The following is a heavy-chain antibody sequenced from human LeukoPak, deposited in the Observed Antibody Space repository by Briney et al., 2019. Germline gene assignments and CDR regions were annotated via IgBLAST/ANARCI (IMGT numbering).Heavy chain of an antibody. CDR3: ARLSVAAAGT. V-gene: IGHV4-38-2*01. Sequence: SETLSLTCAVSGYSISSGYYWGWIRQPPGKGLEWIGSIYHSGSTYYNPSLKSRVTISVDTSKNQYSLKLSSVTAADTAVYYCARLSVAAAGTWGQGTMVTVSS. D-gene: IGHD6-13*01. CDR2: IYHSGST. J-gene: IGHJ3*01. CDR1: GYSISSGYY.